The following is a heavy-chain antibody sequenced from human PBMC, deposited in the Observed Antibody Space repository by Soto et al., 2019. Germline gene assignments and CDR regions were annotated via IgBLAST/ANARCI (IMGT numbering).Heavy chain of an antibody. CDR2: IYYSGST. CDR3: AREGTTAANWFVP. J-gene: IGHJ5*02. V-gene: IGHV4-59*01. D-gene: IGHD1-1*01. Sequence: PSETLSLTCTVSGGSISSYYWSWIRQPPGKGLEWIGYIYYSGSTNYNPSLKSRVTISVDTSKNQFSLKLSSVTAADTAVYYCAREGTTAANWFVPWGQGTLVTVSS. CDR1: GGSISSYY.